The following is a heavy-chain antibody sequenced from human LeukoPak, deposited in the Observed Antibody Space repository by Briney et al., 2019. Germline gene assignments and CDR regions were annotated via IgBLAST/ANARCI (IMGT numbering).Heavy chain of an antibody. D-gene: IGHD2-15*01. CDR1: GGSISSSSYY. CDR2: IYYSGST. J-gene: IGHJ6*03. CDR3: ARLKGGGSTYFYYYYMDV. V-gene: IGHV4-39*07. Sequence: PSETLSLTCTVSGGSISSSSYYWGWIRQPPGKGLEWIGSIYYSGSTYYNPSLKSRVTISVDTSKNQFSLKLSSVTAADTAVYYCARLKGGGSTYFYYYYMDVWGKGTTVTVSS.